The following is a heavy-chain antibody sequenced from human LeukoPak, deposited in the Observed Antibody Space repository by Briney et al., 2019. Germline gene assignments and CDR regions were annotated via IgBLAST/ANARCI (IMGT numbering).Heavy chain of an antibody. V-gene: IGHV3-30-3*01. CDR2: ISYDGSNK. D-gene: IGHD5-24*01. CDR1: GFTFSSYA. J-gene: IGHJ4*02. CDR3: AREELAPQSRYFDY. Sequence: PGRSLRLSCAASGFTFSSYAMHWVRQAPGKGLEWVAVISYDGSNKYYADSVKGRFTISRDNSKNTLYLQMNSLRAEDTAAYYCAREELAPQSRYFDYWGQGTLVTVSS.